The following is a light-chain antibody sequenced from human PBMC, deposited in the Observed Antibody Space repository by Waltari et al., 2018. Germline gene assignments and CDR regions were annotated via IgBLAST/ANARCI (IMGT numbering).Light chain of an antibody. CDR3: QQSYSTPIT. J-gene: IGKJ5*01. Sequence: DIQMTQSPSSLSASVVDRVTITCRARQRIISFLNWYQQKPGKAPKLLIYAASSLQSGVPSRFSGSGSGTDFTLTISSLLPEDFATYYCQQSYSTPITFGQGTRLEIK. V-gene: IGKV1-39*01. CDR1: QRIISF. CDR2: AAS.